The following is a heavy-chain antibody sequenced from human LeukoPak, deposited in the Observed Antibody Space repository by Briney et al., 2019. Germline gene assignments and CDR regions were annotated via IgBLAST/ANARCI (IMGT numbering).Heavy chain of an antibody. CDR1: GFTFSSYS. J-gene: IGHJ4*02. CDR3: ARDSFSGYVDY. Sequence: PGGSLRLSCAASGFTFSSYSMNWVRQAPGKGLEWVSSISSGTTYKYYADSVKGRFTISRDNAKNSLHLQMNSLRVEDTAVYYCARDSFSGYVDYWGQGTLVTVSS. CDR2: ISSGTTYK. D-gene: IGHD1-26*01. V-gene: IGHV3-21*01.